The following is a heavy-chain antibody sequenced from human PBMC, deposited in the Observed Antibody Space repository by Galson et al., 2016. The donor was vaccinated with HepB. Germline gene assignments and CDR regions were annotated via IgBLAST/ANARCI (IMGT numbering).Heavy chain of an antibody. J-gene: IGHJ4*02. CDR1: GFTFWSYG. V-gene: IGHV3-23*02. CDR2: ISGSGTT. Sequence: SLRLSCAASGFTFWSYGISWFRQAPGKGLEWVSSISGSGTTDYGDTVKGRFTILRDNAKNTLYLQMNSLRAEDTGVYYCARDGRVANIADFDYWGQGALVTVSS. CDR3: ARDGRVANIADFDY. D-gene: IGHD1-26*01.